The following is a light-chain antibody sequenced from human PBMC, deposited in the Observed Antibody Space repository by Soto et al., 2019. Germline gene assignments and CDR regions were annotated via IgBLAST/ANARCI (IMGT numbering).Light chain of an antibody. Sequence: DIQMTQSPSSLSASVGDRVTITCQASQDISNYLNWYQQKPGKAPKLLIYDASNLETGVPSRFSGSGSGTDFTFTISSLQPEDIATYYCQQYDNLLTWTFGGGTKVEI. CDR1: QDISNY. CDR2: DAS. CDR3: QQYDNLLTWT. V-gene: IGKV1-33*01. J-gene: IGKJ4*02.